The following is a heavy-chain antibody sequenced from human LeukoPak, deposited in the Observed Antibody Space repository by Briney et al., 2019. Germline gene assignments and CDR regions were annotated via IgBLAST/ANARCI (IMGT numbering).Heavy chain of an antibody. CDR3: ARHRYYYRSGSYYGAPYYMDV. Sequence: SETLSLTCAVYGGSFSGYYWGRIRQPPGKGLEWIGSIYYSGSTYYNPSLKSRVTISVDTSKNQFSLKLSSVTAADTAVYYCARHRYYYRSGSYYGAPYYMDVWGKGTTVTISS. V-gene: IGHV4-39*01. CDR2: IYYSGST. J-gene: IGHJ6*03. D-gene: IGHD3-10*01. CDR1: GGSFSGYY.